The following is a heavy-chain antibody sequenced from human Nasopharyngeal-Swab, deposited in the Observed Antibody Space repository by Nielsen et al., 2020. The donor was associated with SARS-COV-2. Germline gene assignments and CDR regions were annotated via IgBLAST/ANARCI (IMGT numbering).Heavy chain of an antibody. CDR1: GFIFSGSS. J-gene: IGHJ4*02. D-gene: IGHD3-22*01. Sequence: GESLKISCAASGFIFSGSSLHWVRQASGKGLEWIGRIRSRASSYATVYAASVKGRFTISRDDSKNTAYLQMNSLKTEDTAVYYCARAKDDSSGSLFDYWGQGKLVTVSS. CDR3: ARAKDDSSGSLFDY. CDR2: IRSRASSYAT. V-gene: IGHV3-73*01.